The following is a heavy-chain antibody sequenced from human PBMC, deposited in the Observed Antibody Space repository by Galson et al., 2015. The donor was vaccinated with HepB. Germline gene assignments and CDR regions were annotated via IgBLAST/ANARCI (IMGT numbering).Heavy chain of an antibody. V-gene: IGHV1-18*01. D-gene: IGHD6-6*01. CDR3: ARARYSSSSPDY. J-gene: IGHJ4*02. CDR2: ISGYNGNT. CDR1: GYTFSTFS. Sequence: QSGAEVKEPGASVKVSCKTSGYTFSTFSIAWVRQAPGEGLEWMGWISGYNGNTNYALKLQGRVTISADTSTNTVYMELRSLRSDDTAVYYCARARYSSSSPDYWGQGTLVTVSS.